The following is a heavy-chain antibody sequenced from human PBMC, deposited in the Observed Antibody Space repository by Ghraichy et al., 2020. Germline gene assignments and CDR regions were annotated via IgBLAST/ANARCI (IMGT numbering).Heavy chain of an antibody. Sequence: GGSLRLSCAASGFTVSSNYMSWVRQAPGKGLEWVSVIYSGGSTYYADSVKGRFTISRDNSKNTLYLQMNSLRAEDTAVYYCARGPGDILTGYPTGPPRYWGQGTLVTVSS. CDR1: GFTVSSNY. CDR2: IYSGGST. D-gene: IGHD3-9*01. J-gene: IGHJ4*02. V-gene: IGHV3-53*01. CDR3: ARGPGDILTGYPTGPPRY.